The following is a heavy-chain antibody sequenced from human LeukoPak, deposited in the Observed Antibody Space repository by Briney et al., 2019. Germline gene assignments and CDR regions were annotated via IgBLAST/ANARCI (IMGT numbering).Heavy chain of an antibody. V-gene: IGHV1-46*01. CDR2: INPSGGST. CDR1: GHTFTSYY. Sequence: ASVKVSCKASGHTFTSYYMHWVRQAPGQGLEWMGIINPSGGSTSYAQKFQGRVTMTRDTSTSTVYMELSSLRSEDTAVYYCAREWWGYCSSTSCHGNDYWGQGTLVTVSS. CDR3: AREWWGYCSSTSCHGNDY. D-gene: IGHD2-2*01. J-gene: IGHJ4*02.